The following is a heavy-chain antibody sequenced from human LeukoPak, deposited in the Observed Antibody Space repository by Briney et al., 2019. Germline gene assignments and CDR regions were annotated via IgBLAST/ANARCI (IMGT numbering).Heavy chain of an antibody. V-gene: IGHV3-23*01. CDR3: ARGRRIGTNLYYFDF. J-gene: IGHJ4*02. Sequence: GGSLRLSCAASGFTFSSYAINWVRQAPGRGLEWVSGISGSGTKTYSADSVKGRFTISRDNSKNTVYLQMNSLRAEDTAVYFCARGRRIGTNLYYFDFWGQGAPVTVSS. CDR2: ISGSGTKT. CDR1: GFTFSSYA. D-gene: IGHD1-14*01.